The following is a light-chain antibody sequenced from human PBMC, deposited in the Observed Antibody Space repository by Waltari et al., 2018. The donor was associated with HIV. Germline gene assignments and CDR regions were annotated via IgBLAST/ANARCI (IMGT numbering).Light chain of an antibody. V-gene: IGLV1-40*01. J-gene: IGLJ2*01. Sequence: QSVLTQPPSVSGAPGQRVTISCTGSSSNIGAGYDVTWYQQLPVTAPKLLIYANINRPSGVPDRFSGSKSGSSASLAITGLQAEDEAHYYCQSFDSSLTTSGVIFGGGTKLTVL. CDR3: QSFDSSLTTSGVI. CDR2: ANI. CDR1: SSNIGAGYD.